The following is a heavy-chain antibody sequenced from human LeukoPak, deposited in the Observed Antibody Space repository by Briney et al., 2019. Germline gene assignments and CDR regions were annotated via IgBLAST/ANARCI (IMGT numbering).Heavy chain of an antibody. CDR1: GFTFKNYA. J-gene: IGHJ4*02. V-gene: IGHV3-23*01. Sequence: PGGSLRLSCAASGFTFKNYAMNWVRQSPGQGLEWVSTISGDAVTSWYADSVKGRFTISRDNSKNTLYLQMNSLRAEDTAVYYCARDQGDYGDYWGQGTLVTVSS. CDR2: ISGDAVTS. CDR3: ARDQGDYGDY.